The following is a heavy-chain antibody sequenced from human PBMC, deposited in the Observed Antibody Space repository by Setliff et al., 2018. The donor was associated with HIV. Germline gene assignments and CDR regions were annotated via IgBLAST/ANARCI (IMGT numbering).Heavy chain of an antibody. D-gene: IGHD2-21*01. CDR2: IHHSGST. Sequence: SETLSLTCTVSGASISNYWWTWMRQPPGKELEYLGSIHHSGSTYYSPSLKSRVTISVDTSRNQFSLRLKYVTPADTAVYFCAKQPGGHSFFDSWGQGTLVT. V-gene: IGHV4-59*01. CDR3: AKQPGGHSFFDS. J-gene: IGHJ4*02. CDR1: GASISNYW.